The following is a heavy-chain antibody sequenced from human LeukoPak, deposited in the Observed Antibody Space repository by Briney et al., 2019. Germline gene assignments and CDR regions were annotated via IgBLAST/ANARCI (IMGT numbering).Heavy chain of an antibody. J-gene: IGHJ3*02. D-gene: IGHD2-2*02. CDR2: ISWNSGSI. V-gene: IGHV3-9*01. CDR3: AKVFCSSTSCYTGDDAFDI. CDR1: GFTFDDYA. Sequence: GRSLRLSCAASGFTFDDYAMHWVRQAPGKGLEWVSGISWNSGSIGYADSVKGRFTISRDNAKNSLYLQMNSLRAEDTALYYCAKVFCSSTSCYTGDDAFDIWGQGTMVTVSS.